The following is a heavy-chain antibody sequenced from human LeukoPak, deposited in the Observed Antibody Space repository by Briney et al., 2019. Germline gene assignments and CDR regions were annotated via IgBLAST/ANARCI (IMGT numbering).Heavy chain of an antibody. D-gene: IGHD3-22*01. J-gene: IGHJ4*02. Sequence: PGTSLRLSCAASGFNFSTYALHWVRQAPGKGLEWVAIISYDGGNEYYADSVKGRFTISRDKSKNTIYLQMNSLRPEDTAVYYCARDLDSSGWYYFDKWGQGTLVTVSS. CDR2: ISYDGGNE. CDR1: GFNFSTYA. V-gene: IGHV3-30*01. CDR3: ARDLDSSGWYYFDK.